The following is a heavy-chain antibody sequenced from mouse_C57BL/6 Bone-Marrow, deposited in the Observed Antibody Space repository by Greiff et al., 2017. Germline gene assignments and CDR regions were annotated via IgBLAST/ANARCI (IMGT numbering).Heavy chain of an antibody. J-gene: IGHJ2*01. CDR2: INPYNGGT. V-gene: IGHV1-19*01. Sequence: EVQLQQSGPVLVKPGASVKMSCKASGYTFTDYYMNWVKQSHGKSLEWSGVINPYNGGTSYNQKFKGKATLTVDKSSSTAYMELNSLTSEDSAVYYCARCYYAFDYWGQGTTLTGSS. D-gene: IGHD2-1*01. CDR1: GYTFTDYY. CDR3: ARCYYAFDY.